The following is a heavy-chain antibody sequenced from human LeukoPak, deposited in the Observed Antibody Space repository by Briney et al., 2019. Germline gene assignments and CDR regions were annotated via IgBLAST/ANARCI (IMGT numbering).Heavy chain of an antibody. CDR3: ARAQWTAFDYYYYMDV. Sequence: GGSLRLSCAVSGFSFNRYWMTWVRHAPGERVEWVVNIMVDGSEKYYVDAVKGRFTISRDNAKDSLYLQMNGLRAEDTAIYYCARAQWTAFDYYYYMDVWGKGTTVTVSS. J-gene: IGHJ6*03. CDR2: IMVDGSEK. V-gene: IGHV3-7*01. D-gene: IGHD3/OR15-3a*01. CDR1: GFSFNRYW.